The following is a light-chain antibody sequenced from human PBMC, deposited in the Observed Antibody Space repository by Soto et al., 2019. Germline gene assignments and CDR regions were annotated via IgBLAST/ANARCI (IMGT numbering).Light chain of an antibody. J-gene: IGKJ5*01. CDR3: QQRSNWPSIT. CDR1: QSVTNY. CDR2: DAS. Sequence: EIVLTQSPATLSLSPGERATLSCRASQSVTNYLAWYQQKPGQAPRLLIYDASNRATGIPARFSGSGSGTEFTLTISSLEPEDIAVYYCQQRSNWPSITFGQGTRLEIK. V-gene: IGKV3-11*01.